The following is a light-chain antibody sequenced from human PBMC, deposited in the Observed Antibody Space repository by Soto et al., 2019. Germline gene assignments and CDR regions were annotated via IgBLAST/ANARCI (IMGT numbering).Light chain of an antibody. CDR3: SSYTDSRTYV. V-gene: IGLV2-14*01. Sequence: QSVLTQPASVSGSPGQSITISCTGASSDVGGYNYVSWYQQHPGKAPKLMIYEVSNRPSGVSSRFSGSKPGNTASLTISGLQSEDEADYYCSSYTDSRTYVFGTGTKVTVL. CDR1: SSDVGGYNY. J-gene: IGLJ1*01. CDR2: EVS.